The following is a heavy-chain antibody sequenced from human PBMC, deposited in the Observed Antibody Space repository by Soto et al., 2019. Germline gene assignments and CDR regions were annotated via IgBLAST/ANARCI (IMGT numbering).Heavy chain of an antibody. D-gene: IGHD3-22*01. CDR2: IWYDGSNK. CDR1: GFTFSSYG. CDR3: ARDLPYYYDSSGYYPTFDY. J-gene: IGHJ4*02. V-gene: IGHV3-33*01. Sequence: TGGSLRLSCAASGFTFSSYGMHWVRQAPGKGLEWVAVIWYDGSNKYYADSVKGRFTISRDNSKNTLYLQMNSLRAEDTAVYYCARDLPYYYDSSGYYPTFDYWGQGTLVTVSS.